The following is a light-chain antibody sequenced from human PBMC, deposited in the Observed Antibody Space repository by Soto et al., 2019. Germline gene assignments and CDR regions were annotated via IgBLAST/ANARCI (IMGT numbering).Light chain of an antibody. J-gene: IGKJ4*01. V-gene: IGKV3-15*01. CDR2: GAS. CDR3: QQYNKWPLT. Sequence: EIVMTQSPDTLSVSPGERANLSCRASQSVNSNLAWYQQKPGQAPRLLIFGASTGATGIPARFSGSGSATKFTLTISSLQSEDFAVYYCQQYNKWPLTFGGGTKV. CDR1: QSVNSN.